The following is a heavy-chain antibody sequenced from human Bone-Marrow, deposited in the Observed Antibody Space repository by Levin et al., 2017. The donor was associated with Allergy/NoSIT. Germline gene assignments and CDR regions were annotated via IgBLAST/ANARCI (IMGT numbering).Heavy chain of an antibody. CDR1: GFTFSSYA. V-gene: IGHV3-23*01. CDR3: AKDIVVVPAAPNYFDY. Sequence: PGGSLRLSCAASGFTFSSYAMSWVRQAPGKGLEWVSAISGSGGSTYYADSVKGRFTISRDNSKNTLYLQMNSLRAEDTAVYYCAKDIVVVPAAPNYFDYWGQGTLVTVSS. CDR2: ISGSGGST. J-gene: IGHJ4*02. D-gene: IGHD2-2*01.